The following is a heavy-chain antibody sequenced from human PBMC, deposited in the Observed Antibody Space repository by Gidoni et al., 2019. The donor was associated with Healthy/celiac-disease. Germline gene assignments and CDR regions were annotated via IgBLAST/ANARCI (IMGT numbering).Heavy chain of an antibody. V-gene: IGHV3-33*01. J-gene: IGHJ4*02. Sequence: QVQLVESGGGVVQPGRSLRLSCAASGFTFSSYGMHWVRQAPGKGLEWVAVIWYDGSNKYYADSVKGRFTISRDNSKNTLYLQMNSLRAEDTAVYYCASDYGGNFCFDYWGQGTLVTVSS. D-gene: IGHD4-17*01. CDR1: GFTFSSYG. CDR2: IWYDGSNK. CDR3: ASDYGGNFCFDY.